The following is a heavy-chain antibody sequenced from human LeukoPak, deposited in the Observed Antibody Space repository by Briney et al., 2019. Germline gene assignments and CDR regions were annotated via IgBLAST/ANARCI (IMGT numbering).Heavy chain of an antibody. CDR2: IYSGGST. J-gene: IGHJ3*02. CDR1: GFTVSSNY. V-gene: IGHV3-53*01. CDR3: ARRDGDPVDAFDI. D-gene: IGHD4-17*01. Sequence: GGSLRLSCAASGFTVSSNYMSWVRQAPGRGLEWVSVIYSGGSTYYADSVKGRFTISRDNSKNTLYLQMNSLRAEDTAVYYCARRDGDPVDAFDIWGQGTTVTVSS.